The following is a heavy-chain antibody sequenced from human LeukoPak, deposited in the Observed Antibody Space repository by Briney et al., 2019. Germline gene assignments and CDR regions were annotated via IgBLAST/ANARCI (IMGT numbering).Heavy chain of an antibody. CDR2: IYYSGTT. CDR3: ARLVGAATDPFDY. CDR1: GGSISSSNYY. J-gene: IGHJ4*02. V-gene: IGHV4-39*01. Sequence: SETLSLTCKVSGGSISSSNYYWGWIRQSPGKGLEWIGSIYYSGTTYYNPSLKTRVTIFVDTSKNQFSLKLSSVTAADTAVYYCARLVGAATDPFDYWGQGTLVTVSS. D-gene: IGHD1-26*01.